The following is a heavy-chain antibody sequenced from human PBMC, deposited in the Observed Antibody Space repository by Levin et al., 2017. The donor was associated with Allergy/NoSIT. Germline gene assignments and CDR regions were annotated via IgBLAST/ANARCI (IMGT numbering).Heavy chain of an antibody. CDR3: AKDASYYDSSGFNWFDP. V-gene: IGHV3-23*01. CDR1: GFTFSSYA. CDR2: ISGSGGST. Sequence: HGESLKISCAASGFTFSSYAMSWVRQAPGKGLEWVSAISGSGGSTYYADSVKGRFTISRDNSKNTLYLQMNSLRAEDTAVYYCAKDASYYDSSGFNWFDPWGQGTLVTVSS. J-gene: IGHJ5*02. D-gene: IGHD3-22*01.